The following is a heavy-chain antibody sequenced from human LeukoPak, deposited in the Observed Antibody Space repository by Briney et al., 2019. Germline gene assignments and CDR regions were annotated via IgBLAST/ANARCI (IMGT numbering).Heavy chain of an antibody. CDR3: ARDLSGYDSSDY. J-gene: IGHJ4*02. CDR1: GFTFSNAW. V-gene: IGHV3-15*01. CDR2: IKSKTDGGTT. Sequence: GGSLRLSCAASGFTFSNAWMSWVRQAPGKGLEWVGRIKSKTDGGTTDYAAPVKGRFTISRDDSKNTLYLQMNSLRAEDTAVYYCARDLSGYDSSDYWGQGTLVTVSS. D-gene: IGHD5-12*01.